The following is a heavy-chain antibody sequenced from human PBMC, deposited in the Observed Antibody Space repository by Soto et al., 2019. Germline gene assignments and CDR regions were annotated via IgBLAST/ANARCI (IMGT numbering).Heavy chain of an antibody. Sequence: GFLRLSCAASGFTFSRNNMNWVRQAPGKGLEWVSYISSSSGTTDYPAPVKGRFTISRDDSKSTLYLQINILRSEDTAIYYCTTDIWVSRALDYWGQGTLVTVSS. CDR1: GFTFSRNN. J-gene: IGHJ4*02. D-gene: IGHD7-27*01. CDR3: TTDIWVSRALDY. V-gene: IGHV3-15*01. CDR2: ISSSSGTT.